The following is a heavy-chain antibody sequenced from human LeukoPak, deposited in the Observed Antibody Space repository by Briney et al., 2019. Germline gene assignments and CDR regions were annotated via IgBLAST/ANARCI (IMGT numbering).Heavy chain of an antibody. V-gene: IGHV4-39*01. CDR3: ARADSSSWSYYYYYYMDV. J-gene: IGHJ6*03. D-gene: IGHD6-13*01. CDR2: IYYSGST. Sequence: SETLSLTCTVSGGSISSSSYYWGWIRKPPGKGLEWIGSIYYSGSTYYNPSLKSRVTISVDTSKNQFSLKLSSVTAADTAVYYCARADSSSWSYYYYYYMDVWGKGTTVTVSS. CDR1: GGSISSSSYY.